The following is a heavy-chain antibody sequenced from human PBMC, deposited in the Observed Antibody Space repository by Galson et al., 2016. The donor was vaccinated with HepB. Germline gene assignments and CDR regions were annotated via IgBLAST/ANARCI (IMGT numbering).Heavy chain of an antibody. J-gene: IGHJ6*04. CDR3: GKDWGSLWESSGKGMDV. V-gene: IGHV3-43*01. CDR2: ISWDGRSP. Sequence: SLRLSCAASGFTFDDYTMHWVRQAPGKGLEWVALISWDGRSPDYADSVRGRFTISRDNRENLLYLQMNSLTTEDTALYYCGKDWGSLWESSGKGMDVWGEGTPAMVSS. CDR1: GFTFDDYT. D-gene: IGHD3-10*01.